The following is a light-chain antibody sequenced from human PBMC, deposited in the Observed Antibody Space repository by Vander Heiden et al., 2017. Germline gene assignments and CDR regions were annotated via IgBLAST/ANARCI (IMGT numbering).Light chain of an antibody. CDR3: QQYNNWPPIT. V-gene: IGKV3D-15*01. CDR2: DAS. CDR1: QDINKY. Sequence: IVMTQSPATLSVSPGEGVTLSCRASQDINKYLAWYRQKPGQAPRLLIYDASPRAAGIPARFSGSGSGTEFTLTISSLQSEDFAVYYCQQYNNWPPITFGQGTRLDIK. J-gene: IGKJ5*01.